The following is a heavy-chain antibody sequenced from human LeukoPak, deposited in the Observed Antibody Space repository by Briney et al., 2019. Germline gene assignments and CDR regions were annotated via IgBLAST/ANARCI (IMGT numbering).Heavy chain of an antibody. CDR2: ISYDGSNK. CDR3: AKGDILTGYYFGNIDY. J-gene: IGHJ4*02. V-gene: IGHV3-30*18. D-gene: IGHD3-9*01. Sequence: PGRSLRLSCAASGFTFSSYGMHWVRQAPGKGLKWVAVISYDGSNKYYADSVKGRFTISRDNSKNTLYLQMNSLRAEDTAVYYCAKGDILTGYYFGNIDYWGQGTLVTVSS. CDR1: GFTFSSYG.